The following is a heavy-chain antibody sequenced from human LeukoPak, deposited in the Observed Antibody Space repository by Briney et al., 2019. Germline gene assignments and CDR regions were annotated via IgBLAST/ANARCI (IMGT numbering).Heavy chain of an antibody. CDR1: GYTFTGYY. CDR2: INPNSGGT. CDR3: ARIVVVAAIEVNWFDP. V-gene: IGHV1-2*02. D-gene: IGHD2-15*01. J-gene: IGHJ5*02. Sequence: ASVKVSCKASGYTFTGYYMHWVRQAPGQGLEWMGWINPNSGGTNYAQKFQGRVTMTRDTSISTAYMELSRLRSDDTAVYYCARIVVVAAIEVNWFDPWGQGTLVTVSS.